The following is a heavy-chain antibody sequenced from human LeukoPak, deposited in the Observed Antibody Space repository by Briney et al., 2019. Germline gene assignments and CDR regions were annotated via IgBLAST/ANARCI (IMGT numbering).Heavy chain of an antibody. J-gene: IGHJ3*02. D-gene: IGHD3-10*01. CDR2: MNPDSGHT. CDR1: GSTFTSYD. CDR3: ARFYGSDLDAFDI. V-gene: IGHV1-8*01. Sequence: ASVKVSCKASGSTFTSYDINWVRQATGQGLEWMGWMNPDSGHTGYAQKFQGRVTMTRNTSISTAYMELSSLTSEDTAVYYCARFYGSDLDAFDIWGQGTMVTVSS.